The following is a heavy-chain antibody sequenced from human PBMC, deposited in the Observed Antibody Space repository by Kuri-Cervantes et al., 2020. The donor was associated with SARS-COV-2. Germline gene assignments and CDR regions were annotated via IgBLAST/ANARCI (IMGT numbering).Heavy chain of an antibody. CDR1: GFSLSNARMG. Sequence: SGPTLVQPTETPTLTCTVSGFSLSNARMGVSWIRQPPGKALEWLAHIFSNDEKSYSTSLKSRLTISKDTSKSQVVLTMTNMDPVDTATYYCARIRMTTVTTASFDYWGQGTLVTVSS. CDR3: ARIRMTTVTTASFDY. V-gene: IGHV2-26*01. CDR2: IFSNDEK. D-gene: IGHD4-11*01. J-gene: IGHJ4*02.